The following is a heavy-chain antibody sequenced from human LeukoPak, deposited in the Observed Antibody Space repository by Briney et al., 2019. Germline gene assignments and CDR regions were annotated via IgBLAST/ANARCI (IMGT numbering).Heavy chain of an antibody. D-gene: IGHD6-13*01. CDR1: GYSFTSYW. J-gene: IGHJ5*02. CDR2: IGPSDSYT. Sequence: GESLKISCKGSGYSFTSYWISWVRQMPGKGLEWMGRIGPSDSYTNYSPSFQGHVTISADKSISTAYLQWSSLKASDTGIYYCARGIGAVLNWFDPWGQGTLVTVSS. V-gene: IGHV5-10-1*01. CDR3: ARGIGAVLNWFDP.